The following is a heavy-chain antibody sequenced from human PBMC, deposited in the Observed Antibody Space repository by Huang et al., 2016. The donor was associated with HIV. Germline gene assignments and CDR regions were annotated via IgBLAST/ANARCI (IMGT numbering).Heavy chain of an antibody. V-gene: IGHV3-74*01. CDR1: GFTFSSYW. D-gene: IGHD3-22*01. CDR3: VRDPRIQSWLNYFDY. CDR2: SNSDGSSS. Sequence: EVQLVESGGGFVQPGGSLRLSCAASGFTFSSYWMHWVRQAPGTGRVWVSRSNSDGSSSGYADSVKGRVTISRDNAKNTLYLQKNSLRAEDTAVYYCVRDPRIQSWLNYFDYWGQGTLVSVSS. J-gene: IGHJ4*02.